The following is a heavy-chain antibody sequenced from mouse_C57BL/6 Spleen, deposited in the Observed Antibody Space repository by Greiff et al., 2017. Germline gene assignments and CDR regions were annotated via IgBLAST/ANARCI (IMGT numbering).Heavy chain of an antibody. CDR3: TRKGSKGYAMDD. J-gene: IGHJ4*01. V-gene: IGHV2-2*01. CDR1: FSLTSYG. CDR2: IWSGGST. Sequence: FSLTSYGVHWVRQSPGKGLEWLGVIWSGGSTDYNAAFISRLSISKDNSKSQVFFKMNSMQADDTAIYYCTRKGSKGYAMDDWGQGTSVTVSS. D-gene: IGHD1-3*01.